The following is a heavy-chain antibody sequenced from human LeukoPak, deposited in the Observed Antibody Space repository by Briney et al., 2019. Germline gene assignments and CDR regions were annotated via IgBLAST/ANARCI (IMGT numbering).Heavy chain of an antibody. J-gene: IGHJ5*02. CDR3: ASRAYCRGGSCYLPMGWFDP. D-gene: IGHD2-15*01. CDR2: MNPNSGNT. CDR1: GYIFNRYE. V-gene: IGHV1-8*01. Sequence: ASVKVSCKDSGYIFNRYEINWVRQATGQGLEWMGWMNPNSGNTGYAQKFKGRVTMTRNTSISTAYMELSSARSEDTAVYYCASRAYCRGGSCYLPMGWFDPWGQGTLVTVSS.